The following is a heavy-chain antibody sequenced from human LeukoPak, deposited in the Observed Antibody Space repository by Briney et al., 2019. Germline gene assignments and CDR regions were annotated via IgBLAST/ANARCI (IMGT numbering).Heavy chain of an antibody. CDR2: IYYSRST. J-gene: IGHJ6*02. CDR3: ARLSGGDIVATIPHYYYGMDV. V-gene: IGHV4-39*01. Sequence: SETLSLTCTVSGGSISSSSYYWGWIRQPPGKGLEWIGSIYYSRSTYYNPSLKSRVTISVDTSKNQFSLKLSSVTAADTAVYYCARLSGGDIVATIPHYYYGMDVWGQGTTVTVSS. CDR1: GGSISSSSYY. D-gene: IGHD5-12*01.